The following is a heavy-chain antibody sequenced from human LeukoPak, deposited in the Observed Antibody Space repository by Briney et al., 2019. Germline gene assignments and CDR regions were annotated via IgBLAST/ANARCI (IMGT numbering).Heavy chain of an antibody. CDR1: GFTFSSYG. D-gene: IGHD2-2*01. Sequence: PGGSLRLSCAASGFTFSSYGMHWVRQAPGKGLEWVAVISYDGSNKYYADSVKGRFTISRDNSKNTLYLQMNSLRAEDTAVYYCARALQLLDAFDIWGQGTMVTVSS. J-gene: IGHJ3*02. CDR3: ARALQLLDAFDI. V-gene: IGHV3-30*03. CDR2: ISYDGSNK.